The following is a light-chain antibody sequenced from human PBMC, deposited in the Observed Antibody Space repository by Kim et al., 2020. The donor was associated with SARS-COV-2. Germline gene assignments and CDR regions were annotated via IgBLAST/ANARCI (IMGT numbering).Light chain of an antibody. CDR1: SGFSVWAFC. CDR2: YHSDANK. V-gene: IGLV5-52*01. J-gene: IGLJ2*01. CDR3: GTWHSNSKV. Sequence: LTSMLSSGFSVWAFCIRRYQQRPRNPPRYLLYYHSDANKGQGSGVPSRFSGSNDASANAGILRISGLQPEDEADYYCGTWHSNSKVFGGGTQLTVL.